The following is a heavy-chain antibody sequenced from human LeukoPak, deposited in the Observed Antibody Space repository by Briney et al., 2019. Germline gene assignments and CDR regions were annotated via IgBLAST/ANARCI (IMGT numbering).Heavy chain of an antibody. V-gene: IGHV4-34*01. CDR1: GGSFSGYY. CDR3: ASFVFGAYYYGPGSYNDY. J-gene: IGHJ4*02. CDR2: INHSGST. D-gene: IGHD3-10*01. Sequence: PSETLSLTCAVYGGSFSGYYWSWIRQPPGKGLEWIGEINHSGSTNYNPSLKSRVTISVDTSKNQFSLKLSSVTAADTAVYYCASFVFGAYYYGPGSYNDYWGQGTLVTVSS.